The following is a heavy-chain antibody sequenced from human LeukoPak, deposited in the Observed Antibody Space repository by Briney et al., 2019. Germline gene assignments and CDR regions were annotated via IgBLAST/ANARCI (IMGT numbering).Heavy chain of an antibody. Sequence: PGGSLRLSCAASGFTFTAYAMTWVRQAPGMGLEWVSTISGSGDTTYYADSVKGRFTISRDNSKNTLYLQMNSLRVEDTALYYCVRSLDYWGQGTLVTVSS. CDR1: GFTFTAYA. CDR3: VRSLDY. V-gene: IGHV3-23*01. CDR2: ISGSGDTT. J-gene: IGHJ4*02.